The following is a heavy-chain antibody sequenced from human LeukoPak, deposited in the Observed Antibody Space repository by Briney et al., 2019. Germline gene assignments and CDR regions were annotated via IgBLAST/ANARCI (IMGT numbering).Heavy chain of an antibody. CDR1: GFTFSTYG. V-gene: IGHV3-30*18. CDR2: ISYDGSKK. D-gene: IGHD3-9*01. J-gene: IGHJ4*02. Sequence: GGSLRLSCAASGFTFSTYGMHWVRQAPGKGLEWVAVISYDGSKKFDAGSVKGRFTSSRDNSKKTLYLQMSSLRPEDTAVYYCAKDYRLMGIRYFDWLSDWGQGNLLTVSS. CDR3: AKDYRLMGIRYFDWLSD.